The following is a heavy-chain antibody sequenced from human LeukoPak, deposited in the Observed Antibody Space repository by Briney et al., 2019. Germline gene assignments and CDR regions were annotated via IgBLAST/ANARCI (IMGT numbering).Heavy chain of an antibody. CDR3: ARGSVWALDY. V-gene: IGHV4-38-2*02. D-gene: IGHD7-27*01. J-gene: IGHJ4*02. Sequence: PSETLSLTCTVSGYSISSGYYWGWIRQPPGKGLEWIGSIYHSGSTYYNPSLKSRVTISVDTSKNQFSLKLSSVTAADTAVYYCARGSVWALDYWGQGTQVTVSS. CDR2: IYHSGST. CDR1: GYSISSGYY.